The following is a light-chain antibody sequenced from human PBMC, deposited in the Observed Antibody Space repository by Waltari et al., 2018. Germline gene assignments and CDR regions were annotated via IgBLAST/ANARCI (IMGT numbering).Light chain of an antibody. CDR1: HSLLYSDGNIY. CDR3: MQVSQWPHT. J-gene: IGKJ2*01. CDR2: KVS. Sequence: EVVMTQSPVSLPVTLGQPASISCKSNHSLLYSDGNIYLNWLQQRPGQSPRRLIYKVSNRDYEVPDRFSATGSATDFTLKISRVEADDIGIYYCMQVSQWPHTFGPGTKLEI. V-gene: IGKV2-30*01.